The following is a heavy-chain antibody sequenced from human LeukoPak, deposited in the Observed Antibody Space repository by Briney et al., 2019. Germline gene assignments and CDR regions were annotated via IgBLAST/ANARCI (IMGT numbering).Heavy chain of an antibody. V-gene: IGHV1-2*06. Sequence: ASVKVSCKASGYTFTGYYTHWVRQAPGQGLGWMGRMNPDSGDTNYAQKFTGRVAMTRDTSISTAYMELSSLRSDDTAVYYCARGAAVGQTRDYWGQGTLVTVSS. J-gene: IGHJ4*02. CDR2: MNPDSGDT. CDR3: ARGAAVGQTRDY. D-gene: IGHD6-13*01. CDR1: GYTFTGYY.